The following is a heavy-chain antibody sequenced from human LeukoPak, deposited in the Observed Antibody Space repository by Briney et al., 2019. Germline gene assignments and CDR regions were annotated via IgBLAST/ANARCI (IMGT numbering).Heavy chain of an antibody. D-gene: IGHD1-26*01. V-gene: IGHV3-23*01. CDR3: AKDRLPRGALGRGEHHNWFDP. Sequence: GGSLRLSCAASGLTFSDYAMSWVRQARGKGLEWVSSIGGDGAGTYYADSVKGRFIISRDNSKSTVFLQMNSLTAEDTALYFCAKDRLPRGALGRGEHHNWFDPWGQGTLVTVSS. CDR1: GLTFSDYA. CDR2: IGGDGAGT. J-gene: IGHJ5*02.